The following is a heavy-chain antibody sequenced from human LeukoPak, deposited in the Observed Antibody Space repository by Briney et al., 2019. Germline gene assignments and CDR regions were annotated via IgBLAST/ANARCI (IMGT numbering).Heavy chain of an antibody. CDR3: ARGRIAAAVTFDY. Sequence: GGSLRLSCATSGFNFNSNAMIWVRQAPGKGLECVSAITAPGDATYYADSVKGRFSISRDNSKNTLYLQMNSLRAEDTAVYYCARGRIAAAVTFDYWGQGTLVTVSS. J-gene: IGHJ4*02. CDR1: GFNFNSNA. D-gene: IGHD6-13*01. V-gene: IGHV3-23*01. CDR2: ITAPGDAT.